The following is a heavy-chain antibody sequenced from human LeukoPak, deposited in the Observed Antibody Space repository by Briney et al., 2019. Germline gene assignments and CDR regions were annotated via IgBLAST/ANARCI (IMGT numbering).Heavy chain of an antibody. V-gene: IGHV1-8*01. CDR1: GYPFNNYD. J-gene: IGHJ5*02. D-gene: IGHD4-17*01. CDR2: MNPHSGKT. CDR3: ARLSSHYGDYKVDP. Sequence: ASVKVSCKASGYPFNNYDINWVRQATGQGLEWMGWMNPHSGKTGYAQNFQGRVTMTRDTSISTAYMELSSPRSEDTAVYYCARLSSHYGDYKVDPWGQGTLVTVSS.